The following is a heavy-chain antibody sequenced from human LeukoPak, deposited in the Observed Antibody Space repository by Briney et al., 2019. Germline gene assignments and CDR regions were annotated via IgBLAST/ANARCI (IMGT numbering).Heavy chain of an antibody. CDR1: GFTFSSYS. V-gene: IGHV3-48*02. CDR3: ARGENYYYDSSGKGVYYFDY. Sequence: PGGSLRLSCAASGFTFSSYSMNWVRQAPGKGLEWVSYISSSSSTIYYADSVKGRFTISRDNAKNSLYLQMNSLRDEDTAVYYCARGENYYYDSSGKGVYYFDYWGQGTLVTVSS. CDR2: ISSSSSTI. D-gene: IGHD3-22*01. J-gene: IGHJ4*02.